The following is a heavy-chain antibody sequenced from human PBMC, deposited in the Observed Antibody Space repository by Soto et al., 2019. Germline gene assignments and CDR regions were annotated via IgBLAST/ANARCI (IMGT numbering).Heavy chain of an antibody. CDR1: GGSFSGYY. CDR2: INHSGST. J-gene: IGHJ4*02. D-gene: IGHD1-26*01. Sequence: QVQLQQWGAGLLKPSETLSLTCAVYGGSFSGYYWSWIRQPPGKGPEWIGEINHSGSTNYNPSLKSRVTMSVDTSKNQFSLRLSSVTAADTAVYYCARGPEPAHDYWGQGTLATVSS. V-gene: IGHV4-34*01. CDR3: ARGPEPAHDY.